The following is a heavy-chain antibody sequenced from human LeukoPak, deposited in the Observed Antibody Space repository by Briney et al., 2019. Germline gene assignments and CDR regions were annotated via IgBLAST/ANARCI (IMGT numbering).Heavy chain of an antibody. V-gene: IGHV4-59*11. CDR3: ARVTGWFDP. CDR2: IYYSGST. Sequence: PSETLSLTCGVSGGSINSHYWSWIRQPPGKGLEWIGYIYYSGSTNYNPSLKRRVTISIDTSKSQFSLKLTSVTAADTAVYYCARVTGWFDPWGQGTLVTVSS. CDR1: GGSINSHY. J-gene: IGHJ5*02. D-gene: IGHD3-16*01.